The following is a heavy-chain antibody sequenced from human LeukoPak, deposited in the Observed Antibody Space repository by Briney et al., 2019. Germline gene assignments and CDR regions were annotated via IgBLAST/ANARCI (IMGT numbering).Heavy chain of an antibody. D-gene: IGHD3-22*01. J-gene: IGHJ3*02. CDR2: ISAYNGNT. CDR1: GYTFTSYG. CDR3: ASITMIVGAFDI. Sequence: SVKVSCKASGYTFTSYGIRWVRQAPGHPLEWMGWISAYNGNTNYAQKLQGRVTMTTDTSTSTAYMELRSLRSDDTAVYCCASITMIVGAFDIWGQGTMVTVSS. V-gene: IGHV1-18*01.